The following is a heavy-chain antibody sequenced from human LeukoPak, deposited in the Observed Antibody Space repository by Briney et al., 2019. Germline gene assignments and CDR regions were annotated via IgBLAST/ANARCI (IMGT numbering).Heavy chain of an antibody. J-gene: IGHJ6*02. Sequence: SETLSLTCTVSGGSISSYYWSWIRQPPGKGLEWIGYIYYSGSTYYNPSLKSRVTISVDTSKNQFSLKLSSVTAADTAVYYCARVNYDILTGYSRVRMDVLGQGTTVTVSS. V-gene: IGHV4-59*08. CDR1: GGSISSYY. D-gene: IGHD3-9*01. CDR3: ARVNYDILTGYSRVRMDV. CDR2: IYYSGST.